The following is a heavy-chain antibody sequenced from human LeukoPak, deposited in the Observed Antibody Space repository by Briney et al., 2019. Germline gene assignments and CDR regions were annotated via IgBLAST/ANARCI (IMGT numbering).Heavy chain of an antibody. D-gene: IGHD1-26*01. J-gene: IGHJ6*02. CDR2: ISSSSSYI. V-gene: IGHV3-21*01. CDR1: GFTFSSYS. Sequence: GGSLRLSCAASGFTFSSYSMNWVRQAPGMGLEWVSSISSSSSYIYYADSVKGRFTISRDNAKNSLYLQMNSLRAEDTAVYYCARDGGGSYGRNYYYYGMDVWGQGTTVTVSS. CDR3: ARDGGGSYGRNYYYYGMDV.